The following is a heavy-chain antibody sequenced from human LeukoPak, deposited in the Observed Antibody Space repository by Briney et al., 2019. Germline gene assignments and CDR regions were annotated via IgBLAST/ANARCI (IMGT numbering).Heavy chain of an antibody. CDR2: IYPGDSDT. CDR3: ARRDGNSFVDY. J-gene: IGHJ4*02. Sequence: KSGESLKISCKGSGYTFSSYWIGWVRQMPGKGLEWMGIIYPGDSDTRYSPSLQGQVTISVDTSIGTAYLQWSSLKASDTAIYYCARRDGNSFVDYWGQEPLVPVSS. V-gene: IGHV5-51*01. CDR1: GYTFSSYW. D-gene: IGHD2/OR15-2a*01.